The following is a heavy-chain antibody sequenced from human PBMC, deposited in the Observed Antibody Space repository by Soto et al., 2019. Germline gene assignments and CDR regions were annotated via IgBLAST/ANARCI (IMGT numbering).Heavy chain of an antibody. J-gene: IGHJ5*02. CDR3: GRESGETRDYEAS. V-gene: IGHV4-4*07. D-gene: IGHD4-17*01. CDR1: GGSISSYR. Sequence: QVQLQESGPGLVRPSETLSLTCTVSGGSISSYRWSWIRQPAGKGLEWIGRLNTYGNTHYNPSLKCRVTVSVDTSRNQFFLTLRSVTAADSAVYHCGRESGETRDYEASWGQGTQVTVSS. CDR2: LNTYGNT.